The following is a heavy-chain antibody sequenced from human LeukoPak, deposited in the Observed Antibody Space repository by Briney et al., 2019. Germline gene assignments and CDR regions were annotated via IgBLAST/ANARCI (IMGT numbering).Heavy chain of an antibody. Sequence: PSETLSLTCTVSGGSISSGGYYWSWIRQHPGKGLEWIGYIYYSGSTYYNPSLKSRVTISEDTSKNQFSLKLSSVTAADTAVYYCARGYDSSGYYLGYWGQGTLVTVSS. J-gene: IGHJ4*02. CDR2: IYYSGST. D-gene: IGHD3-22*01. CDR1: GGSISSGGYY. V-gene: IGHV4-31*03. CDR3: ARGYDSSGYYLGY.